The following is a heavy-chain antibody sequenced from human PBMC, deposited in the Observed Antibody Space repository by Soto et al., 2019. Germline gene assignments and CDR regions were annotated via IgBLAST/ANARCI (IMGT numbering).Heavy chain of an antibody. CDR3: ASGTNGAFFVY. J-gene: IGHJ4*02. Sequence: QVQLVESGGGLVKPGGSLRLSCAASGFTFSDYYMSWIRQAPGKGLEWVSYISSRSSTIFYADSVKGRFTISRDNVKNSLYLQMNSLRSEDTAVYYCASGTNGAFFVYWGQGILFTVSS. V-gene: IGHV3-11*01. CDR1: GFTFSDYY. D-gene: IGHD2-8*01. CDR2: ISSRSSTI.